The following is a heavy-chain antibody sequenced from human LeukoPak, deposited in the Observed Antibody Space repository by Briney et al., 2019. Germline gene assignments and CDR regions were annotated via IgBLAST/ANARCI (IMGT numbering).Heavy chain of an antibody. CDR3: AKVPYYSDSSGYS. CDR1: GFTFSNYA. V-gene: IGHV3-23*01. J-gene: IGHJ4*02. D-gene: IGHD3-22*01. Sequence: QTGGSLRLSCAASGFTFSNYAMSWVRQAPGKGLEWVSGISAGGGGTDYADSVKGRFTISRDNSKNTLYLQMNSLRAEDTAVYYCAKVPYYSDSSGYSWGQGTLVTVSS. CDR2: ISAGGGGT.